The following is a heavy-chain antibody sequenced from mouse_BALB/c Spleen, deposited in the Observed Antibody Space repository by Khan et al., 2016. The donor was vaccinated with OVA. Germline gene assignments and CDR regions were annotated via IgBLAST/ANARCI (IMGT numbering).Heavy chain of an antibody. J-gene: IGHJ4*01. CDR2: IWRGGST. CDR1: GFSLSSYG. D-gene: IGHD2-14*01. Sequence: QVQLKESGPGLVQPSQSLSITCTVSGFSLSSYGVHWVRQSPGKGLEWLGVIWRGGSTDYNAAFMSRLSITKDNSKSQVFFKMNSLQADDTAIYYCAKKGYFYYAMDYWGQGTSVTVSS. V-gene: IGHV2-5*01. CDR3: AKKGYFYYAMDY.